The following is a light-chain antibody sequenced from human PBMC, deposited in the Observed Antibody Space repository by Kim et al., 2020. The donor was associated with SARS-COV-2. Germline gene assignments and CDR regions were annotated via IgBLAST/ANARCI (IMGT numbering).Light chain of an antibody. V-gene: IGKV1-5*03. CDR3: QQYKTYPVT. CDR2: TAS. CDR1: QNIDDW. J-gene: IGKJ4*01. Sequence: AAVGGRVTITCRASQNIDDWLAWYQQKPGKAPKLLIYTASTLESGVPSRFSGSGSGTEFTLTISSLQPDDFATYYCQQYKTYPVTFGGGTKVDIK.